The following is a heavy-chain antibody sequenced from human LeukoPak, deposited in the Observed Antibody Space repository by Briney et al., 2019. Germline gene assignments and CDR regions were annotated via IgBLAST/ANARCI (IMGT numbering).Heavy chain of an antibody. V-gene: IGHV4-59*01. Sequence: SETLSLTCTVSGGSISSYYWSWIRQPPGKGLKWIGYIYYSGSTNYNPSLKSRVTISVDTSKNQFSLKLSSVTAADTAVYYCARVVYSGYDFRGAMDVWGKGTTVTVSS. CDR2: IYYSGST. CDR3: ARVVYSGYDFRGAMDV. D-gene: IGHD5-12*01. J-gene: IGHJ6*03. CDR1: GGSISSYY.